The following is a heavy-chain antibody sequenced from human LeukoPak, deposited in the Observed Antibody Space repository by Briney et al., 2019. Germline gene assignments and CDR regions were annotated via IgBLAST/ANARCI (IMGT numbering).Heavy chain of an antibody. CDR1: GYTLTELS. CDR2: FVPEDGET. Sequence: ASVKVSCKVSGYTLTELSMHWVRQAPGKGLEWMGGFVPEDGETIYAQKFQGRVTMTEDTSTDTAYMELSSLRSEDTAVYYCATVDTAMVSNPYYYGMDVWGQGTTVTVSS. CDR3: ATVDTAMVSNPYYYGMDV. V-gene: IGHV1-24*01. D-gene: IGHD5-18*01. J-gene: IGHJ6*02.